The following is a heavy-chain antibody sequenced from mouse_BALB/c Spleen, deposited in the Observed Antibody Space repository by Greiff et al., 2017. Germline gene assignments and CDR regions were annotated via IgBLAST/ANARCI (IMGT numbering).Heavy chain of an antibody. Sequence: ESGPGLVKPSQSLSLTCSVTGYSITSGYYWNWIRQFPGNKLEWMGYISYDGSNNYNPSLKNRISITRDTSKNQFFLKLNSVTTEDTATYYCATWGITTTAWFAYWGQGTLVTVSA. CDR3: ATWGITTTAWFAY. J-gene: IGHJ3*01. D-gene: IGHD2-4*01. V-gene: IGHV3-6*02. CDR2: ISYDGSN. CDR1: GYSITSGYY.